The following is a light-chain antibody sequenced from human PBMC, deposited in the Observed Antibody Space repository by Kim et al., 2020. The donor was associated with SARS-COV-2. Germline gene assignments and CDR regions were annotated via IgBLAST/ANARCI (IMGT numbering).Light chain of an antibody. CDR2: SNN. J-gene: IGLJ2*01. V-gene: IGLV1-44*01. CDR3: AAWDDSLNALV. CDR1: SSNIGSNT. Sequence: GQRVTISCSGSSSNIGSNTVNWYQQLPGTAPKRLIYSNNQRPSGVPDRFSGSKSGTSASLAISGLQSEDEADYYCAAWDDSLNALVFGGGTQLTVL.